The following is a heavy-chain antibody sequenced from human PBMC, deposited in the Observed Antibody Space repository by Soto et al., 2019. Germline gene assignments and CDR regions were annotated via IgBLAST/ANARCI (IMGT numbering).Heavy chain of an antibody. CDR3: ARGSSEPYSYGPCFDY. Sequence: PSETLSLTCTVSGGSISSGSYYWSWIRQHPGKGLEWIGYIYYSGSTYYNPSLKSRVTISVDTSKNQFSLKLSSVSAADTAVYYCARGSSEPYSYGPCFDYWVHGTLVPVSS. V-gene: IGHV4-31*03. CDR1: GGSISSGSYY. D-gene: IGHD5-18*01. J-gene: IGHJ4*01. CDR2: IYYSGST.